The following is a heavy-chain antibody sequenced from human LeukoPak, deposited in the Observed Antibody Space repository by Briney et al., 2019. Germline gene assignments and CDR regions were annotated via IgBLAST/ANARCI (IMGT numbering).Heavy chain of an antibody. Sequence: PGGSLRLSCAASGFTFSSYAMSWVRQAPGKGLEWVSAISGSGGSTYYADSVKGRFTISRDNSKNTLYLQMNSLRAEDTAVYYCAKGTTGWVGATTNYFDYWGQGTLVTVSS. CDR2: ISGSGGST. CDR1: GFTFSSYA. CDR3: AKGTTGWVGATTNYFDY. V-gene: IGHV3-23*01. D-gene: IGHD1-26*01. J-gene: IGHJ4*02.